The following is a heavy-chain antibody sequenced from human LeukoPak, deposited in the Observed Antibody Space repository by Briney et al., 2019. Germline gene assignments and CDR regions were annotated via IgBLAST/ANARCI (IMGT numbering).Heavy chain of an antibody. Sequence: ASVKVSCKASGGTLNSYVISWVRQAPGQGLEWMGGIIPISGTTNYAQKFQGRVTITADKYTSTAYMELSSLRSEDTAVYYCATLCCGSYYMDVWGKGTTVTVSS. J-gene: IGHJ6*03. CDR3: ATLCCGSYYMDV. CDR2: IIPISGTT. D-gene: IGHD2-15*01. V-gene: IGHV1-69*06. CDR1: GGTLNSYV.